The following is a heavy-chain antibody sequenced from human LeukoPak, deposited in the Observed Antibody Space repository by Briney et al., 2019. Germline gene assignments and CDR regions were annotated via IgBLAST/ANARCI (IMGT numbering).Heavy chain of an antibody. CDR3: ARVDYGSGTRGFDY. D-gene: IGHD3-10*01. V-gene: IGHV1-2*02. CDR2: VNPNSGDT. J-gene: IGHJ4*02. Sequence: GASVKVSCKASGYTFTGYYLHWVRQAPGQGLEWMGCVNPNSGDTNYAQKFQGSVTMTRDTSISTVYMELSSLRSEDTAVYYCARVDYGSGTRGFDYWGQGTLVTVSS. CDR1: GYTFTGYY.